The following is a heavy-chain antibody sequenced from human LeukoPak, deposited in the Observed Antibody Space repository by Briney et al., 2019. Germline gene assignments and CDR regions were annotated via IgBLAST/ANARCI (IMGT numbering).Heavy chain of an antibody. V-gene: IGHV4-34*01. D-gene: IGHD6-13*01. CDR3: ARGVRRSSWYSAFDI. J-gene: IGHJ3*02. Sequence: SETLSLTCAVYGGSFSGYYWSWIRQPPGKGLEWIGEINHSGSTNYNPSLKSRVTISVDTSKNQFSLKLSSVTAADTAVYYCARGVRRSSWYSAFDIWGQGTMVTVSS. CDR1: GGSFSGYY. CDR2: INHSGST.